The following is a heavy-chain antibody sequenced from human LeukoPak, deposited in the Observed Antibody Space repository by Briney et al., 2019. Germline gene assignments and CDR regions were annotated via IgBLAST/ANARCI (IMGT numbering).Heavy chain of an antibody. D-gene: IGHD4-17*01. CDR1: GFTFSSYS. V-gene: IGHV3-21*01. CDR3: AKAWYGAYIDDY. Sequence: PWGSLRLSCAASGFTFSSYSMNWVRQAPGKGLEWVSSISSSSSYIYYADSVKGRFTISRDNAKNSLYLQMNSLRAEDTAVYFCAKAWYGAYIDDYWGQGTLVTVSS. J-gene: IGHJ4*02. CDR2: ISSSSSYI.